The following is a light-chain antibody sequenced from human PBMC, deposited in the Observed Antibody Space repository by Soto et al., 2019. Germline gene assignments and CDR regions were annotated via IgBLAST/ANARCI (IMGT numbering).Light chain of an antibody. V-gene: IGKV3-20*01. J-gene: IGKJ3*01. Sequence: EIVLTQSPGTLSLSPGERATLSCRASQSVSSSYLAWYQQKPGQAPRLLIYDASRATGIPDRFSGSGSGTELLITVPRLEPEYFAVYYCQHYGTSALFGPGTKVDI. CDR2: DAS. CDR3: QHYGTSAL. CDR1: QSVSSSY.